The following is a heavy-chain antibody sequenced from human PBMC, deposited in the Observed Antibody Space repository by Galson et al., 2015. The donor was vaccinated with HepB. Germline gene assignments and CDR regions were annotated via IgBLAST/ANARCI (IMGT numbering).Heavy chain of an antibody. J-gene: IGHJ6*02. Sequence: SLRLSCAASGFTFSSYGMHWVRQAPGKGLEWVAVIWYDGSNKYYADSVKGRFTISRDNSKNTLYLQMNSLRAEDTAVYYRARRGVVPRGMDVWGQGTTVTVSS. CDR1: GFTFSSYG. D-gene: IGHD2-2*01. CDR3: ARRGVVPRGMDV. CDR2: IWYDGSNK. V-gene: IGHV3-33*01.